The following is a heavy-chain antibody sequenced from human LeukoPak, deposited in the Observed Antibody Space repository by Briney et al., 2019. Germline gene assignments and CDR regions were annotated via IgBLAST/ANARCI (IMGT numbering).Heavy chain of an antibody. CDR2: INHSGST. J-gene: IGHJ6*02. CDR1: GGSFSGYY. D-gene: IGHD3-3*01. CDR3: ARGPYYDFWSGYSEYGMDV. V-gene: IGHV4-34*01. Sequence: KPSETLSLTCAVYGGSFSGYYWSWIRQPPGKGLEWIGEINHSGSTNYNPSLKSRVTISLDTSKNQFSLKLSSVTAADTAVYYCARGPYYDFWSGYSEYGMDVWGQGTTVTVSS.